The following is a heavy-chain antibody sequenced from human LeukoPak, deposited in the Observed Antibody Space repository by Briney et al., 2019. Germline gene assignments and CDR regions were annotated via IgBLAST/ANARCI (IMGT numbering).Heavy chain of an antibody. CDR1: GYNLNTYH. D-gene: IGHD3-16*01. CDR2: ITSTGTTT. CDR3: ATEYVRTHYFDW. J-gene: IGHJ4*02. V-gene: IGHV1-46*02. Sequence: ASVRVSCKSSGYNLNTYHMHWVRQAPGQGLEWMGIITSTGTTTICAQKFQSRVTMTRDTSTSTVYMDLSSLRSDDTAVYYCATEYVRTHYFDWWGQGTLVTVSS.